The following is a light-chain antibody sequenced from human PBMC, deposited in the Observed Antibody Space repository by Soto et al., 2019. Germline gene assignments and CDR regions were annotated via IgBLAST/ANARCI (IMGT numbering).Light chain of an antibody. V-gene: IGKV3-15*01. CDR3: QHYNNWPPNTWT. J-gene: IGKJ1*01. CDR1: QSVSSN. Sequence: EIVMTQTPPTLSVSPGERATLSCRASQSVSSNLAWYQQKPVQAPRLLIYGASTRATGFPARFSGSGSGTEFTLTISSLQSEDFAVYYCQHYNNWPPNTWTFGQGTKVEIK. CDR2: GAS.